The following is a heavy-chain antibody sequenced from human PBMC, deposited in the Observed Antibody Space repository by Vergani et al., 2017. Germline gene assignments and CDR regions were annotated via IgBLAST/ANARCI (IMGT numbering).Heavy chain of an antibody. D-gene: IGHD2-2*01. Sequence: VQLVESGGGLVKPGGSLRLSCAASGFTFSSYGMHWVRQAPGKGLEWVAFIRYDGSNKYYADSVKGRFTISRDNSKNTLYLQMNSLRAEDTAVYYCARPLGYCSSTSCLYYFDYWGQGTLVTVSS. V-gene: IGHV3-30*02. CDR2: IRYDGSNK. CDR1: GFTFSSYG. CDR3: ARPLGYCSSTSCLYYFDY. J-gene: IGHJ4*02.